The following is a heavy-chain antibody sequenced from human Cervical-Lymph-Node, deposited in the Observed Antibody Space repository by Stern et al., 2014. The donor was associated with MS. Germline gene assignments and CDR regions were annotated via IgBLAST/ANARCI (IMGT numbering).Heavy chain of an antibody. CDR1: GFLVSYNY. J-gene: IGHJ5*02. CDR3: ARVLAAADTAWFDP. D-gene: IGHD6-13*01. CDR2: IYSGGST. Sequence: VQLVQSGGGVVQPGGSLRLSCAASGFLVSYNYMSWVRQAPGKVLEWVSVIYSGGSTYYADSVKGRFTISRDKSKNTLYLQMNSLRAEDTAVYYCARVLAAADTAWFDPWGQGTLVTVSS. V-gene: IGHV3-66*02.